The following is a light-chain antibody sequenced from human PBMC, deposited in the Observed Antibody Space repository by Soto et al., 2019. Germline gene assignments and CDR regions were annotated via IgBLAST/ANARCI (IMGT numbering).Light chain of an antibody. Sequence: EIVLTQSPATLSLSPGERATLSCRASQSVSSYLAWYQQKTGQAPRLLIYDASNRATSIPARFSGSGSGTDVTLTISSLEPEDFAVYYCQQRSNWPPKYTFGQGTKLEIK. CDR1: QSVSSY. CDR3: QQRSNWPPKYT. J-gene: IGKJ2*01. V-gene: IGKV3-11*01. CDR2: DAS.